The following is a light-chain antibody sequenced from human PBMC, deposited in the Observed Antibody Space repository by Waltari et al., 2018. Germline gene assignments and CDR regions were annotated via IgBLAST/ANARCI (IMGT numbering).Light chain of an antibody. J-gene: IGKJ1*01. CDR1: QSINSW. CDR2: KAS. V-gene: IGKV1-5*03. Sequence: DIQMTQSPSTLSASVGDRVTLTCRASQSINSWLAWYQQKPGIAPKLLIYKASSLESGVPSRFSGSGSVTEFTLTISSLQPDDLATYYCQQYRTNPWTFGQGTKVEIE. CDR3: QQYRTNPWT.